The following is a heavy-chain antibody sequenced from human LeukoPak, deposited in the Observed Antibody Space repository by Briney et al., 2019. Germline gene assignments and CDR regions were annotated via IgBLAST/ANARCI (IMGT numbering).Heavy chain of an antibody. Sequence: ASVKVSCKASGYTFTSYGISWVRQAPGQGLEWMGWTSAYNGNTNYAQKLQGRVTMTTDTSTSTAYMELRSLRSDDTAVYYCARGDYDSSGYYLFSDDYWGQGTLVTVSS. CDR1: GYTFTSYG. CDR2: TSAYNGNT. V-gene: IGHV1-18*01. CDR3: ARGDYDSSGYYLFSDDY. J-gene: IGHJ4*02. D-gene: IGHD3-22*01.